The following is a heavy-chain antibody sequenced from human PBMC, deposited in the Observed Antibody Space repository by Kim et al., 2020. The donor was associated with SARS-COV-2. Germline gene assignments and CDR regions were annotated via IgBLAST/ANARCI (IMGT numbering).Heavy chain of an antibody. D-gene: IGHD2-2*01. Sequence: SETLSLTCTVSGGSISSYYWSWIRQPPGQGLEWIGYIYYSGSTNYNPSLKSRVTLSVDTSKNQFSLKLSTVTDADTAVYYCAGGEIVVVPAAMRDNYYYYYGMDVWGQGTTVTVSS. CDR2: IYYSGST. J-gene: IGHJ6*02. V-gene: IGHV4-59*01. CDR3: AGGEIVVVPAAMRDNYYYYYGMDV. CDR1: GGSISSYY.